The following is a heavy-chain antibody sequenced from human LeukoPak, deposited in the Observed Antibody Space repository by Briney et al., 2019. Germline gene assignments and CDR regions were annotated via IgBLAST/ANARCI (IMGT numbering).Heavy chain of an antibody. CDR1: GGSISSYY. Sequence: PSETLSLTCTVSGGSISSYYWSWIRQPPGKGLEWIGYIYYSGSTNYNPSLKSRVTISVDTSKNQFSLKLSSVTAADTAVYYCARDQSIVGATGADDAFDIWGQGTMVTVSS. CDR3: ARDQSIVGATGADDAFDI. V-gene: IGHV4-59*01. D-gene: IGHD1-26*01. J-gene: IGHJ3*02. CDR2: IYYSGST.